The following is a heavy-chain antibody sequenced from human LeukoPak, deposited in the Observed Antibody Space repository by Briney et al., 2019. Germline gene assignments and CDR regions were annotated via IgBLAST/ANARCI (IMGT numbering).Heavy chain of an antibody. CDR2: VYYSGST. V-gene: IGHV4-39*01. Sequence: SETLSLTCTVSGGSVSSSSYYWGWIRQPPGKGLEWIGSVYYSGSTYYNPSLKSRVTISVDTSKNQFSLKMSSVTAADTTLFYCARHRGGSSPSVFDSWGQGTLVTVSS. J-gene: IGHJ4*02. D-gene: IGHD2-15*01. CDR3: ARHRGGSSPSVFDS. CDR1: GGSVSSSSYY.